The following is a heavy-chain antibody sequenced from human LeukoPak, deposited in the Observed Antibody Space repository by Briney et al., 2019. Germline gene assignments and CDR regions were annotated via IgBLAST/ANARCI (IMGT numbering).Heavy chain of an antibody. CDR1: GFSFSSYW. Sequence: PGGSLRLSCVASGFSFSSYWMHWVRQAPGKGLVWVSRINSDGSSTSYADSVKGRFTISRDNAKNTLYLQMNSLRAEDTAVYYCARGGHYDILTGYYYYYGMDVWGKGTTVTVSS. V-gene: IGHV3-74*01. CDR2: INSDGSST. J-gene: IGHJ6*04. D-gene: IGHD3-9*01. CDR3: ARGGHYDILTGYYYYYGMDV.